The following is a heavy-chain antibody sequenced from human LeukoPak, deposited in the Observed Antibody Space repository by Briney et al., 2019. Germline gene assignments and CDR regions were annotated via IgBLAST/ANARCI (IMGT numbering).Heavy chain of an antibody. J-gene: IGHJ4*02. CDR3: ARDWEMGGY. CDR2: INWNGDSR. D-gene: IGHD5-24*01. V-gene: IGHV3-20*04. Sequence: PGGSLRLSCTASGFKFDDYGMTWVRQAPGKGLEWVSDINWNGDSRGYAHSVRGRFTIYRDNSKNSLYLQMNSLRAEDTAVYYCARDWEMGGYWGQGTLVTVSS. CDR1: GFKFDDYG.